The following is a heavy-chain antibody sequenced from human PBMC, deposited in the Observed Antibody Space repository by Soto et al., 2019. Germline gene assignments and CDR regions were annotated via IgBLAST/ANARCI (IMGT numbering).Heavy chain of an antibody. V-gene: IGHV1-69*08. Sequence: QVQLVQSGAEVKKPGSSVKVSCKASGGTFSSYTISWVRQAPGQGLEWMGRIIPILGIANYAQKFQGRVTITADKSTSTAYMELSSLRSEDTAVYYCARDPTDYGDDYWGQGTLVTVSS. D-gene: IGHD4-17*01. CDR2: IIPILGIA. CDR1: GGTFSSYT. J-gene: IGHJ4*02. CDR3: ARDPTDYGDDY.